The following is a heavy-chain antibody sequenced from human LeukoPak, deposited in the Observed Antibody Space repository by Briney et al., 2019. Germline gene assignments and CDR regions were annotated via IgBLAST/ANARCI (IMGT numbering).Heavy chain of an antibody. Sequence: PGGSLRLSCAASGFIFSSYSMSWVRQAPGKGLEWVSVITGSGGNTYYADSVKGRFTISKDNSKNTVYLQMNSLRAEDTAVYYCAKVYYYDSSGYFDYWGRGTLVTVSS. CDR1: GFIFSSYS. V-gene: IGHV3-23*01. CDR2: ITGSGGNT. CDR3: AKVYYYDSSGYFDY. J-gene: IGHJ4*02. D-gene: IGHD3-22*01.